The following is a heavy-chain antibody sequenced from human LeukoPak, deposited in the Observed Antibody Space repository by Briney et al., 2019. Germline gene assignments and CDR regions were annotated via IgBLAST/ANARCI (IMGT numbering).Heavy chain of an antibody. V-gene: IGHV1-18*01. CDR1: GYTFTSYG. CDR2: ISAYNGNT. D-gene: IGHD2-15*01. J-gene: IGHJ4*02. CDR3: ARDPPDHRYCSGGSCSDY. Sequence: GASVKVSCKASGYTFTSYGISWVRQAPGQGLEWMGWISAYNGNTNYAQKLQGRVTMTTDTSTSTAYMELRSLRSDDTALYYCARDPPDHRYCSGGSCSDYWGPGTLVTVSS.